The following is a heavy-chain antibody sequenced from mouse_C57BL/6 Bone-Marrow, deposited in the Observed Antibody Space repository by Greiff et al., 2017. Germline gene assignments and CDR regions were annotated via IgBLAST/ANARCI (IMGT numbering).Heavy chain of an antibody. Sequence: QVQLQQPGAELVKPGASVKLSCKASGYTFTSYWMPWVKQRPGQGLEWIGMIHPNSGSTNYNEKFKSKATLTVDKSSSTAYMPLSRLTSEDSAVYYCASNKPAWFAYGGQGTLGTVSA. J-gene: IGHJ3*01. V-gene: IGHV1-64*01. CDR1: GYTFTSYW. CDR2: IHPNSGST. CDR3: ASNKPAWFAY.